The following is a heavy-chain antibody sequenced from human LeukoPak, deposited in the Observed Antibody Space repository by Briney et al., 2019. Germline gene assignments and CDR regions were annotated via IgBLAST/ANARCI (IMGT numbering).Heavy chain of an antibody. V-gene: IGHV3-64D*09. CDR3: VKAQYDFWSGLDY. D-gene: IGHD3-3*01. J-gene: IGHJ4*02. Sequence: GGSLRLSCSASGFTFSRYPMHWVRQAPGKGLEYVSAISGNGGSTYYADSVKGRFAISRDNSKNTLYLQMSSLRTEDTAIYYCVKAQYDFWSGLDYWGQGTLVTVSS. CDR2: ISGNGGST. CDR1: GFTFSRYP.